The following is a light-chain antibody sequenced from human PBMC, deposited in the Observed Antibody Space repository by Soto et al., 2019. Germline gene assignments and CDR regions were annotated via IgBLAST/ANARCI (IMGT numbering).Light chain of an antibody. CDR2: DVS. J-gene: IGLJ1*01. V-gene: IGLV2-14*01. CDR1: SSDVGGYNY. Sequence: QSVLTQPASVSGSPGQSITISCTGTSSDVGGYNYVSWYQQHPGKAPKLMIYDVSNRPSGVSNRFSGSKSGNTASLTSSGPEAEDEADYYCSSYTSSSTLYVFGTGTKLTVL. CDR3: SSYTSSSTLYV.